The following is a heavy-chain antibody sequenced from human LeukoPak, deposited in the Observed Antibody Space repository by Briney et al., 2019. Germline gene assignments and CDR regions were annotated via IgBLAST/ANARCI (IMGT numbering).Heavy chain of an antibody. J-gene: IGHJ6*02. Sequence: GGSLRLSCAASGFTVSKAWMSWVRQASGKGLEWVGRIKSKTDNYATAYAASVKGRFSISRDDSRNTAYLQMNSLKTEDTAVYYCSRFRYSSSWDGMDVWGQGTTVTVSS. CDR1: GFTVSKAW. CDR2: IKSKTDNYAT. V-gene: IGHV3-73*01. CDR3: SRFRYSSSWDGMDV. D-gene: IGHD6-13*01.